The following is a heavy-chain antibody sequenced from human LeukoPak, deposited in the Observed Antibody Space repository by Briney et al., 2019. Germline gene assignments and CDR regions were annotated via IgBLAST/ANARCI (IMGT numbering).Heavy chain of an antibody. CDR3: ARHGRDGYRVLYYFDY. D-gene: IGHD5-24*01. J-gene: IGHJ4*02. V-gene: IGHV3-7*01. Sequence: GGSLRLSCAASGFTFSSYWMSWVRQAPGKGLEWVASIKQDGSAKYYVDSVKGRFTISRDNAKNSLYLQMNSLRAEDTAVYYCARHGRDGYRVLYYFDYWGQGTLVTVSS. CDR2: IKQDGSAK. CDR1: GFTFSSYW.